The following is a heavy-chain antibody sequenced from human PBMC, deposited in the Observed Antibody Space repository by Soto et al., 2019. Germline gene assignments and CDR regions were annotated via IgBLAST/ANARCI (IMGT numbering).Heavy chain of an antibody. V-gene: IGHV5-51*01. J-gene: IGHJ6*02. D-gene: IGHD5-18*01. CDR2: VYPGDSDT. Sequence: PGESLKISCKGSGYSFTSYWIGWVRQMPGKGLEWMGIVYPGDSDTRYSPSFQGQVTISADKTISTAYLQLSSLKASDTALYYWARTESGYSYGLADVWGQGTTVTVSS. CDR3: ARTESGYSYGLADV. CDR1: GYSFTSYW.